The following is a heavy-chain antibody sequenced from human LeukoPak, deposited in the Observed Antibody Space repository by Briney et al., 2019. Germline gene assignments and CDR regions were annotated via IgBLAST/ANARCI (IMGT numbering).Heavy chain of an antibody. CDR1: GFTFYMYA. V-gene: IGHV3-23*01. D-gene: IGHD3-22*01. Sequence: GGSLRLSCPASGFTFYMYAMSWVRQAPGKGLEWVASMCGTAGCTFYPDSVKGRFTISRDNSKNVLYLRMNSLTAQDTAIYYCAKDRPNFHENSGHYYRRDGDSWGQGTLVTVSS. CDR3: AKDRPNFHENSGHYYRRDGDS. CDR2: MCGTAGCT. J-gene: IGHJ5*01.